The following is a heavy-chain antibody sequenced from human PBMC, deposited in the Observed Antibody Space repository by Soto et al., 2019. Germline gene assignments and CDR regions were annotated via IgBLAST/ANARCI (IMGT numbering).Heavy chain of an antibody. Sequence: PGGSLRLSCAASGFTFSSYGMHWVRQAPGKGLEWVAVISYDGSNKYYADSVKGRFTISRDNSKNMLYLQINSLRAEDTAVYYCAKCQYDFWSGYYGGTDVWGQGTTVTVSS. J-gene: IGHJ6*02. V-gene: IGHV3-30*18. CDR3: AKCQYDFWSGYYGGTDV. CDR1: GFTFSSYG. D-gene: IGHD3-3*01. CDR2: ISYDGSNK.